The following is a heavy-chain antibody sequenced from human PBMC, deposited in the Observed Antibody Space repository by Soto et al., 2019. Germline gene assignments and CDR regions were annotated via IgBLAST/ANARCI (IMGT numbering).Heavy chain of an antibody. V-gene: IGHV3-30-3*01. D-gene: IGHD5-12*01. J-gene: IGHJ4*02. CDR1: GFTFSSYA. CDR2: ISYDGSNE. CDR3: AREGFGAYDFRRVPQTDY. Sequence: QVQLVESGGGVVQPGRSLRLSCAASGFTFSSYAMHWVRQAPGKGLEWVGLISYDGSNEYYADSVKGRLTISRDNSKNTVYLQLNSLRDEDTAVYYCAREGFGAYDFRRVPQTDYWGQGTLVTVSS.